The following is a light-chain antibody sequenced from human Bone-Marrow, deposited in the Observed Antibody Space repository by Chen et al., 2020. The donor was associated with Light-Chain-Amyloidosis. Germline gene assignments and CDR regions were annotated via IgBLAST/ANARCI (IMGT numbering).Light chain of an antibody. CDR3: QVWDRSSDRPV. J-gene: IGLJ3*02. CDR2: DDS. Sequence: SYVLTQPSSVSVAPGQTAKIACGGNNIGATSVHWYQQTPGQAPLLVVYDDSERPSGIPERLSGSNSGNTATLTISRVEAGDEADYYCQVWDRSSDRPVFGGGNKLTVL. CDR1: NIGATS. V-gene: IGLV3-21*02.